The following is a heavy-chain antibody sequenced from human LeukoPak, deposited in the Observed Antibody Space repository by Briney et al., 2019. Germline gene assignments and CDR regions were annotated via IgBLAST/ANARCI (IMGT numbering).Heavy chain of an antibody. Sequence: SETLSLTCTVSGYSISSGYFWGWIRQPPGKGLEWIGSIYYSGSTNYNPSLKSRVTISVDTSKNQFSLKLSSVTAADTAVYYCARDVPRWLWIRKGEGAAFDVWGQGTMVTVSS. D-gene: IGHD3-16*01. CDR2: IYYSGST. J-gene: IGHJ3*01. CDR1: GYSISSGYF. V-gene: IGHV4-38-2*02. CDR3: ARDVPRWLWIRKGEGAAFDV.